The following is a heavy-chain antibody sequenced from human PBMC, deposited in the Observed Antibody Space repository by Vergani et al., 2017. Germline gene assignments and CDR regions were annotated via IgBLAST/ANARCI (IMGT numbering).Heavy chain of an antibody. CDR1: GFTFSNAW. CDR3: AKDSREYCSGGSCSGFDY. D-gene: IGHD2-15*01. J-gene: IGHJ4*02. Sequence: EVQLVESGGGLVKPGGSLRLSCAASGFTFSNAWMSWVRQAPGKGLEWVGRIKSKTDGGTTDYAAPVKGRFTISRDNSKNTLYLQMNSLRAEDTAVYYCAKDSREYCSGGSCSGFDYWGQGTLVTVSS. CDR2: IKSKTDGGTT. V-gene: IGHV3-15*01.